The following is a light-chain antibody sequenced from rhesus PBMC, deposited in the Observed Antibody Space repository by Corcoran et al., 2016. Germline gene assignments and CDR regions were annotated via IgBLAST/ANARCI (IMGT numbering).Light chain of an antibody. J-gene: IGKJ1*01. CDR2: KAS. V-gene: IGKV1-25*01. Sequence: DIQMTQSPSSLSASVGDTVTITCRASQGISSYLAWYQQKPGKAPKLLIYKASTLQSGVPSRFSGSGSGTDLTITISSLQPENFATYYCPQHNSYPRTFGQGTKVEIK. CDR3: PQHNSYPRT. CDR1: QGISSY.